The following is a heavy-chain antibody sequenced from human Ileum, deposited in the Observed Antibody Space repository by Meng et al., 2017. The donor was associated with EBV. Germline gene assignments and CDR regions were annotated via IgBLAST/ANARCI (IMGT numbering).Heavy chain of an antibody. D-gene: IGHD4-17*01. Sequence: VQLQESGPGLVKPSGTLFLTCAVVGDSISRNNWWSWVRQPPGKGLEWIGEIYHSGSTNYNPSFKSRVTMSVDKSKNQISLNLSSVTAADTAVYYCASGRDYAWHSWGRGTLVTVSS. V-gene: IGHV4-4*02. CDR2: IYHSGST. J-gene: IGHJ4*02. CDR1: GDSISRNNW. CDR3: ASGRDYAWHS.